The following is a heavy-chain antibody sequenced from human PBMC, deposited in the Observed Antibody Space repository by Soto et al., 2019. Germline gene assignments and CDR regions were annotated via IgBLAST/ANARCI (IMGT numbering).Heavy chain of an antibody. D-gene: IGHD3-22*01. Sequence: ASVKVSCKASGFTFTSSAMQWVRQARGQRLEWIGWIVVGSGNTNYAQKFQERVTITRDMSTSTAYMELSSLRSEDTAVYYCAAGTSVYYYDSSGYYPPESDYWGQGTLVTSPQ. J-gene: IGHJ4*02. CDR2: IVVGSGNT. CDR1: GFTFTSSA. V-gene: IGHV1-58*02. CDR3: AAGTSVYYYDSSGYYPPESDY.